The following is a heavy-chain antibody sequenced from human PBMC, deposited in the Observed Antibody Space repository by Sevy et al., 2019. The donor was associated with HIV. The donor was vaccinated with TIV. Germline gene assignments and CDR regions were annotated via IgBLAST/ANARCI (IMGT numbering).Heavy chain of an antibody. CDR3: ARNRLSYTGDFDY. CDR2: MSHRSGTI. V-gene: IGHV3-48*01. Sequence: GGYLRLSCATSGFTFSSYSMNWVRQAPGKGLEWVSYMSHRSGTIYYADSVRGRFTISRDNAKNSLYLQMNSLRAEDTAVYYCARNRLSYTGDFDYWGQGTLVTVSS. J-gene: IGHJ4*02. CDR1: GFTFSSYS. D-gene: IGHD3-16*02.